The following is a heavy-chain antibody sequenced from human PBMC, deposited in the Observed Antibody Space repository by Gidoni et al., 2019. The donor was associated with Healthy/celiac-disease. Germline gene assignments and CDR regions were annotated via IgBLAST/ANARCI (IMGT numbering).Heavy chain of an antibody. J-gene: IGHJ4*02. V-gene: IGHV3-9*01. CDR3: AKDMTAAVGYFDY. Sequence: EVQLVESGGGLVQPGRSLRLSCAASGFPFDDYAMHWVRQAPGKGLEWVSGISWNSGSIGYADSVKGRFTISRDNAKNSLYLQMNSLRAEDTALYYCAKDMTAAVGYFDYWGQGTLVTVSS. CDR2: ISWNSGSI. D-gene: IGHD6-13*01. CDR1: GFPFDDYA.